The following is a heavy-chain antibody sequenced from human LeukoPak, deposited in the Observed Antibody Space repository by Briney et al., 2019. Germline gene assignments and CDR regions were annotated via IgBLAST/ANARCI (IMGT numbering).Heavy chain of an antibody. D-gene: IGHD3-22*01. J-gene: IGHJ4*02. Sequence: ASVKVSCKASGYTFTSYGISWVRQAPGQGLEWMGWINAYNGNTNYAQKLQGRVTMTTDTSTSTAYMELRSLRSDDTAVYYCARDRRYYDSSGPYFDYWGQGTLVTVSS. CDR3: ARDRRYYDSSGPYFDY. CDR2: INAYNGNT. V-gene: IGHV1-18*01. CDR1: GYTFTSYG.